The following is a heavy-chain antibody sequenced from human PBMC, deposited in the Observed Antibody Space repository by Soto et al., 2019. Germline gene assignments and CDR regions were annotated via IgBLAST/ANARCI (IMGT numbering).Heavy chain of an antibody. J-gene: IGHJ3*02. D-gene: IGHD3-22*01. CDR3: ARDLYYYDGSGNAFDI. Sequence: LRLSCTASGFTFSGHAMHWVRQAPGKGLEWVALMSYDGTNKYYADSVRGRFIISRDNSKNTLHLQMDSLRAEDTAVYHCARDLYYYDGSGNAFDIWGQGTMVTVSS. CDR1: GFTFSGHA. V-gene: IGHV3-30-3*01. CDR2: MSYDGTNK.